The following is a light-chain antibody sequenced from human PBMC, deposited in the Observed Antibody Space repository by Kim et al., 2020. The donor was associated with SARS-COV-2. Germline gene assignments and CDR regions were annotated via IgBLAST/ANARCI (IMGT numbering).Light chain of an antibody. V-gene: IGKV2-30*01. CDR3: MQGTHWPPFIT. CDR1: QSLVYSDGDTF. J-gene: IGKJ5*01. Sequence: SISCRSSQSLVYSDGDTFLYWFQHRPGQSPRRLIYKFSHRDSGVPDRFSGSGSGSDFTLKISRVEAEDDGVYYCMQGTHWPPFITFGQGTRLEIK. CDR2: KFS.